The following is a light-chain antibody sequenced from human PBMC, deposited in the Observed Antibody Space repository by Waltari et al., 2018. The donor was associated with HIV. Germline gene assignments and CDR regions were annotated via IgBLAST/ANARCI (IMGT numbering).Light chain of an antibody. Sequence: SYELTQPPSVSVSPGQTASISCSGDELRDKFVCWYQQKPGQSPGLVIHQDTKRPSGIPERFSGSNSANTATLTISGTQAMDEADYYCHAWDSSTVVFGGGTKLTVL. CDR2: QDT. CDR1: ELRDKF. V-gene: IGLV3-1*01. CDR3: HAWDSSTVV. J-gene: IGLJ2*01.